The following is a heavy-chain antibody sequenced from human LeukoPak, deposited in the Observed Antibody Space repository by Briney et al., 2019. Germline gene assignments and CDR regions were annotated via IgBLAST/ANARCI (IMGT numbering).Heavy chain of an antibody. CDR3: ASSKWSAGGDYYHYMDV. CDR1: GYTFTSYG. D-gene: IGHD6-13*01. Sequence: ASVKLSCKAAGYTFTSYGIRWVRQAPGQGLEWMGWISAYNGNTKYAQKLQGRVTMTIDTSTSTAYMELRSLRSDHTAVYYCASSKWSAGGDYYHYMDVWGKGTTVTVSS. CDR2: ISAYNGNT. V-gene: IGHV1-18*01. J-gene: IGHJ6*03.